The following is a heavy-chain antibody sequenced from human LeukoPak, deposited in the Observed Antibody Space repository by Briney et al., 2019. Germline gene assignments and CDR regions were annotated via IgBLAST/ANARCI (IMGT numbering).Heavy chain of an antibody. D-gene: IGHD1-1*01. CDR2: ISGSASII. CDR1: GFTFSDYY. V-gene: IGHV3-11*01. CDR3: ALQLNKIFYFYMDA. J-gene: IGHJ6*03. Sequence: PGGFLRLSCAASGFTFSDYYMSWIRQAPGKGLEWVSYISGSASIIYYADSVKGRFTVSRDNAKNSLYLQMNSLRAEDTAVYYCALQLNKIFYFYMDAWGIGTTVTVSS.